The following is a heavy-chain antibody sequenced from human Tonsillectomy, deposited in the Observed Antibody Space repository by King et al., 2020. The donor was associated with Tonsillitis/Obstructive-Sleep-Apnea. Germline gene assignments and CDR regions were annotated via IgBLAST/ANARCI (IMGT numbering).Heavy chain of an antibody. CDR2: IWYDGSFK. V-gene: IGHV3-33*01. CDR1: GFTFSRWT. J-gene: IGHJ4*02. D-gene: IGHD3-10*01. CDR3: ARDSNSGSFNFDY. Sequence: VQLVESGGGVVQPGRSQRLSCETSGFTFSRWTIHWVRQAPGKGLEWGAVIWYDGSFKYFGDSWKGRFTTSRGSSKNTVYLQMNTLRAEDTAVYYCARDSNSGSFNFDYWGQGTLVTVSS.